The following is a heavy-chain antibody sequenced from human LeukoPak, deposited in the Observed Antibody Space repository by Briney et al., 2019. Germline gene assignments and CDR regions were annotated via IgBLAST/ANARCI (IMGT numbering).Heavy chain of an antibody. CDR3: ARGWGGSDPGVVDY. J-gene: IGHJ4*02. D-gene: IGHD3-16*01. V-gene: IGHV3-7*01. Sequence: PGGSLRLSCAASGFTFSSYWMSWVRQAPGKGLEWVANIKQDGSEKYYVDSVKGRFTISRDNAKNSLYLQMNSREAEDTAVYYFARGWGGSDPGVVDYWAKGTLATVP. CDR1: GFTFSSYW. CDR2: IKQDGSEK.